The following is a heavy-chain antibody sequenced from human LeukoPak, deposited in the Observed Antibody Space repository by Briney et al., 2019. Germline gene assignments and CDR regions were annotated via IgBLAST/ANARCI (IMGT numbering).Heavy chain of an antibody. V-gene: IGHV3-30*01. D-gene: IGHD1-26*01. CDR1: GFTFSSYE. Sequence: PGGSLRLSCAASGFTFSSYEMNWVRQAPGKGLEWVAVISYDGSNKYYADSVKGRFTISRDNSKNTLYLQMNSLRAEDTAVYYCARAEDSGSYHFDYWGQGTLVTVSS. CDR2: ISYDGSNK. J-gene: IGHJ4*02. CDR3: ARAEDSGSYHFDY.